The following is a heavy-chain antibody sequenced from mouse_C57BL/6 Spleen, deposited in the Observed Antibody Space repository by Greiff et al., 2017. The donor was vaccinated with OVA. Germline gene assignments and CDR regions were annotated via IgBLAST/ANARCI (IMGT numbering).Heavy chain of an antibody. Sequence: EVHLVESGGGLVKPGGSLKLSCAASGFTFSDYGMHWVRQAPEKGLEWVAYISSGSSTIYYADTVKGRFTISRDNAKNTLFLQMTSLRSEDTAMYYCARSDYGSSFFYAMDYWGQGTSVTVSS. V-gene: IGHV5-17*01. J-gene: IGHJ4*01. CDR1: GFTFSDYG. CDR3: ARSDYGSSFFYAMDY. CDR2: ISSGSSTI. D-gene: IGHD1-1*01.